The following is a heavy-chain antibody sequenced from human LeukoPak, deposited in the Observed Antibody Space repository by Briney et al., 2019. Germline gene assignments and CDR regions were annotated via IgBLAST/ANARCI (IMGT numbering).Heavy chain of an antibody. CDR1: GLTVSSYG. CDR3: AKEVIAAGGNFEY. J-gene: IGHJ4*02. Sequence: GGSLRLSCGASGLTVSSYGMSWVRQAPGKGLEWVSTIIGSAVNTYYADSVKGRFTISRDNSKNTLYVQMNSLRAEDTAVYYCAKEVIAAGGNFEYWGQGTLVTVSS. D-gene: IGHD6-13*01. V-gene: IGHV3-23*01. CDR2: IIGSAVNT.